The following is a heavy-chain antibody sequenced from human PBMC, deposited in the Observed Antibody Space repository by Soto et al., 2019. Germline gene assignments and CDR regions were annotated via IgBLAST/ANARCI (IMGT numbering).Heavy chain of an antibody. V-gene: IGHV4-39*01. D-gene: IGHD3-3*01. CDR1: GGSISSSSYY. CDR2: IYYSGST. J-gene: IGHJ3*02. Sequence: QLLESGPGLVKPSETLSLTCTVSGGSISSSSYYWGWIRQPPGKGLEWIGSIYYSGSTYYNPSLKSRVTISVDTSKNQFSLKLSSVTAADTAVYYCARHFLEWSTDAFDIWGQGTMVTVSS. CDR3: ARHFLEWSTDAFDI.